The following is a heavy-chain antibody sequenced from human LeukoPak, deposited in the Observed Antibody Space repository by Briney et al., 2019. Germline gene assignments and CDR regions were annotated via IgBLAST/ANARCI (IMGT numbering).Heavy chain of an antibody. J-gene: IGHJ1*01. Sequence: GGSLRLSCAASGFTFSSYAMSWVRQAPGKGLEWVSAISGSGGSTYYADSVKGRFTISRDNSKNTLYLQMNSLRAEDTAVYYCAKDDYDILTGSLQHWGQGTLVTVSS. V-gene: IGHV3-23*01. CDR2: ISGSGGST. CDR1: GFTFSSYA. CDR3: AKDDYDILTGSLQH. D-gene: IGHD3-9*01.